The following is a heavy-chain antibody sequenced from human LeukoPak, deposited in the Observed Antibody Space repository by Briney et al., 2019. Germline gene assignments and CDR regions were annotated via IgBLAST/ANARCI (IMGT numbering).Heavy chain of an antibody. CDR1: GFTFSSYA. V-gene: IGHV3-23*01. J-gene: IGHJ4*02. CDR3: ANLVRGVISGYFDY. D-gene: IGHD3-10*01. CDR2: ISGSGGST. Sequence: GGSLRLSCAASGFTFSSYAMSWVRQAPGKGLEWVSAISGSGGSTYYADSVKGRFTISRDNSKNTLYLQMNSLRAEDTAVYYCANLVRGVISGYFDYWGQGTLVTVS.